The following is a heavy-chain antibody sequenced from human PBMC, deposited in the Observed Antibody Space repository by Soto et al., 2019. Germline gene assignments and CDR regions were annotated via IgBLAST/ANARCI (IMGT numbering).Heavy chain of an antibody. V-gene: IGHV3-7*01. CDR2: INQDGSAK. Sequence: EVQLVESGGGLVQPGGSLRLSCVTSGLTFSTYWMSWVRQAPGKGLEWVANINQDGSAKYYLDSVKGRFTNSRDNAENSLYLQMNSLRAEDTAVYYGARDVWGGKGSMFDYWGRGNLVTVSS. D-gene: IGHD1-26*01. CDR3: ARDVWGGKGSMFDY. J-gene: IGHJ4*02. CDR1: GLTFSTYW.